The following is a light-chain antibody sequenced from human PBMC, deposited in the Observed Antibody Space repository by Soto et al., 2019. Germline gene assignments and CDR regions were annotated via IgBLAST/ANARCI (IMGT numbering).Light chain of an antibody. CDR2: GND. CDR1: RSNIASNT. CDR3: AAWDDSLSGPI. Sequence: QSVLTQPPSVSGTPGQRLTISCSGGRSNIASNTVNWYQQLPGTAPKLLLYGNDQRPSGVPGRFSGSTSGTSASLAISGLKSDDEAEYFCAAWDDSLSGPIFGGGTKLTVL. J-gene: IGLJ2*01. V-gene: IGLV1-44*01.